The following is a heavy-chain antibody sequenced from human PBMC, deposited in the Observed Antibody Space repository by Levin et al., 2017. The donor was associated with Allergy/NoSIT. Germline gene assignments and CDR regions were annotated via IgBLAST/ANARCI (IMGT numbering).Heavy chain of an antibody. V-gene: IGHV3-30*18. D-gene: IGHD6-19*01. Sequence: LSLTCAASGFTFSNYGMHWVRQAPGKGLEWVAVISYDGSNEDYADSVKGRFTISRDNSKNTLDLQMNSLRAEDTAVYYCAKKQAWGAGNMVIDYWGQGTLVTVSS. J-gene: IGHJ4*02. CDR3: AKKQAWGAGNMVIDY. CDR1: GFTFSNYG. CDR2: ISYDGSNE.